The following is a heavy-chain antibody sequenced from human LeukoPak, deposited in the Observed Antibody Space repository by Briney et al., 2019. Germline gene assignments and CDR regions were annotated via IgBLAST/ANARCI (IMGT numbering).Heavy chain of an antibody. CDR1: GNTFTSYA. V-gene: IGHV1-18*01. Sequence: ASVKVSCKASGNTFTSYAITWVRQAPGQGLEWMGWISTFNGNTNYAQKVQGRVTMTTDTSTSTAYMELRSLRSDDTAVYYCARGTLLWFGYWDNWFDPWGQGTLVTVSS. CDR2: ISTFNGNT. CDR3: ARGTLLWFGYWDNWFDP. J-gene: IGHJ5*02. D-gene: IGHD3-10*01.